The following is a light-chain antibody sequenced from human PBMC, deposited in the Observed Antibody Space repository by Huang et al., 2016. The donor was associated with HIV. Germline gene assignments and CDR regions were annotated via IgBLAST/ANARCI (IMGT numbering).Light chain of an antibody. CDR1: QDIGTY. V-gene: IGKV1-39*01. J-gene: IGKJ5*01. Sequence: DLQMTQSPSFLSASVGDSVTITCRTSQDIGTYLNWYQQRPGKAPNLLIHGSSTVHRGVPSRFSGGGYGTEFTLTINGLQTEDFAIYYCHQSYTFSSFGRGTRLDIK. CDR3: HQSYTFSS. CDR2: GSS.